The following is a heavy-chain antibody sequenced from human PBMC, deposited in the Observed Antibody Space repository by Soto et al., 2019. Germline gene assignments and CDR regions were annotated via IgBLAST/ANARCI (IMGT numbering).Heavy chain of an antibody. CDR3: PRGRAGFFWSGRSDNWFDR. D-gene: IGHD3-3*01. Sequence: QVQLQESGPGLVKPSQTLSLTCTVSGGSISSGGYYWSWIRQHPGKGLEWIGYIYYSGSTYYNPSLKGRVTISVGTSKNQFSLKLSSVTAAYTALYYCPRGRAGFFWSGRSDNWFDRWCQGTLGTVSS. V-gene: IGHV4-31*03. J-gene: IGHJ5*02. CDR1: GGSISSGGYY. CDR2: IYYSGST.